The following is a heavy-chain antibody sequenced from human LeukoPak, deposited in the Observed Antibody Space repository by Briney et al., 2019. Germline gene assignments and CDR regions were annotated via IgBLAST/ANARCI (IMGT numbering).Heavy chain of an antibody. CDR1: GFTFDDYT. D-gene: IGHD4-17*01. V-gene: IGHV3-43*01. J-gene: IGHJ4*02. Sequence: GGSLRLSCAASGFTFDDYTMHWVRQAPGKGLEWVSLISWDGGSTYYADSVKGRFTISRENAKNSLYLQMNSLRAGDTAVYYCARSLDYGEHFDYWGQGTLVTVSS. CDR3: ARSLDYGEHFDY. CDR2: ISWDGGST.